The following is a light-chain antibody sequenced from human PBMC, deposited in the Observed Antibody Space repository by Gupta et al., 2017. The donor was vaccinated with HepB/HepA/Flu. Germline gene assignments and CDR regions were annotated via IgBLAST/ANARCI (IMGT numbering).Light chain of an antibody. J-gene: IGKJ5*01. CDR3: QHRNSTPST. CDR2: AAS. Sequence: DIQMTQSPSSLSASVGDRVTITCRAIPSISSYLNWYQQKPGKAPKLLIYAASRVKSGVPSRFSGSGSGTDFTLTISSRQPEDFATYYCQHRNSTPSTFGQGTQLEIK. CDR1: PSISSY. V-gene: IGKV1-39*01.